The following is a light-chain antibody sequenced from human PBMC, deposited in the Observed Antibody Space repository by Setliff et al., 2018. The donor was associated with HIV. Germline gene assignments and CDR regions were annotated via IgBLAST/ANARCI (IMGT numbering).Light chain of an antibody. Sequence: DIVMTQSPDSLAVSLGVRATINCKSSQSVLYSSNNKNYLAWYQQKPGQPPKLLISWASTRESGVPDRFSGSGSGTDFTLAISSLQAEDVAVYYCQQYYSTPPTFGGGTKVDIK. V-gene: IGKV4-1*01. CDR2: WAS. CDR3: QQYYSTPPT. J-gene: IGKJ4*01. CDR1: QSVLYSSNNKNY.